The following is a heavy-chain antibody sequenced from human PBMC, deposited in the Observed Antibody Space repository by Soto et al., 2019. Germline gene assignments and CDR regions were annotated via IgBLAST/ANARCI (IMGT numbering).Heavy chain of an antibody. CDR3: PKESSGYNYGFYNYFDY. CDR1: GFTFSNYA. D-gene: IGHD5-18*01. J-gene: IGHJ4*02. V-gene: IGHV3-23*01. CDR2: ISSGGTYT. Sequence: TGGSLRLSXAASGFTFSNYAMTWVRQAPGKGLEWVSAISSGGTYTDYADSVKGRFTLSRDNSKNMVYLQMNSLRAEDTAVYHCPKESSGYNYGFYNYFDYWGQGTLVTVSS.